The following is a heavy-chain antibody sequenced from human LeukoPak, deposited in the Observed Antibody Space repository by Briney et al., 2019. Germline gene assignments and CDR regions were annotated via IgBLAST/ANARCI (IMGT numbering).Heavy chain of an antibody. D-gene: IGHD5-12*01. Sequence: GRSLRLSCAASGFTFSSYGMHWVRQAPGKGLEWVAVISYDGSNKYYADSVKGRFTISRDNSKSTLYPQMDSLRAEDTAVYYCAKCGNSGCHLIDYWGQGTLVTVSS. CDR1: GFTFSSYG. CDR2: ISYDGSNK. CDR3: AKCGNSGCHLIDY. V-gene: IGHV3-30*18. J-gene: IGHJ4*02.